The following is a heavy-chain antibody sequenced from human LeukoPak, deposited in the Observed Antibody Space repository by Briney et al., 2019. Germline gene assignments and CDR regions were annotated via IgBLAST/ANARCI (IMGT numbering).Heavy chain of an antibody. CDR3: ARERGVGHGSAYFDY. D-gene: IGHD3-3*01. J-gene: IGHJ4*02. CDR1: GFTFSTYA. CDR2: ISYDGSAK. Sequence: PGRSLRLSCAASGFTFSTYAIHWVRQAPGKGLEWVAVISYDGSAKYYADSVKGRFTISRDNSKNTVYLQMNSLRAEDTAVYYCARERGVGHGSAYFDYWGQGTLVTVSS. V-gene: IGHV3-30*04.